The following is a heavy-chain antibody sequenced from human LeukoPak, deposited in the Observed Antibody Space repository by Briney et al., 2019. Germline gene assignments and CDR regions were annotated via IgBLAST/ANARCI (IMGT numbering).Heavy chain of an antibody. J-gene: IGHJ4*02. CDR2: INSDGSSR. CDR1: GFTLSNYW. D-gene: IGHD6-13*01. V-gene: IGHV3-74*01. Sequence: GGSLRLSCAASGFTLSNYWMHWVRQAPGKGLVWVSRINSDGSSRNYADSVKGRFTISRDNAKNTLYLQMNSLRAEDTAGYYCSSAPPPRKAAGGYYLGQGTLVTGS. CDR3: SSAPPPRKAAGGYY.